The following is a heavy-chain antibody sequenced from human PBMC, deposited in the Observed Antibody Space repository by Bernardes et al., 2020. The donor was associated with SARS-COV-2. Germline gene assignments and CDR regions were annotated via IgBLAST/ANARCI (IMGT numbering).Heavy chain of an antibody. CDR1: GFTFDDYG. CDR3: VIRWDDYSIRGMDV. V-gene: IGHV3-20*01. Sequence: GGSLRLSCAASGFTFDDYGMSWVRQAPGKGLEWVSGINWNGGSTGYADSVKGRFTISRDNAKNSLYLQMNSLRAEDTALYHCVIRWDDYSIRGMDVWGQGTTVTVSS. D-gene: IGHD4-4*01. J-gene: IGHJ6*02. CDR2: INWNGGST.